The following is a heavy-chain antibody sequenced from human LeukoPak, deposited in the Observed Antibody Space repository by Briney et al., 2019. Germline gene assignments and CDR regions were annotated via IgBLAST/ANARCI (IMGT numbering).Heavy chain of an antibody. D-gene: IGHD3-22*01. CDR1: GGSISGYH. Sequence: SETLSLTCTVSGGSISGYHWNWIRQPPGKGLEWIGSIYYSGSTYYNPSLKSRVTISVDTSKNQFSLKLSSVTAADTAVYYCASSIVVVTSPWGYFDLWGRGTLVTVSS. J-gene: IGHJ2*01. V-gene: IGHV4-59*12. CDR2: IYYSGST. CDR3: ASSIVVVTSPWGYFDL.